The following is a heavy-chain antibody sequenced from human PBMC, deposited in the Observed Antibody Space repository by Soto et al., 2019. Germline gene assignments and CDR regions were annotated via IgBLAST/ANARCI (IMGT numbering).Heavy chain of an antibody. CDR3: ASLSNSFRYIDY. Sequence: GGSLRLSCAASGFTFSNYALHWVRQAPGKGLEWVAVISHDETTKYYVDSVKGRFTISRDNAENTLYLQMDSLRLEDTAVYYCASLSNSFRYIDYWGQGTLVTVSS. J-gene: IGHJ4*02. CDR1: GFTFSNYA. V-gene: IGHV3-30-3*01. CDR2: ISHDETTK. D-gene: IGHD1-26*01.